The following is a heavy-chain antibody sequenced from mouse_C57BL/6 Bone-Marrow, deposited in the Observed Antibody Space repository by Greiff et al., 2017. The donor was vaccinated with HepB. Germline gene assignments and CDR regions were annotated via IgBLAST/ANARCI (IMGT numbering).Heavy chain of an antibody. V-gene: IGHV1-15*01. CDR2: IDPETGGT. CDR1: GYTFTDYE. D-gene: IGHD1-2*01. Sequence: VQLVESGAELVRPGASVTLSCKASGYTFTDYEMHWVKQTPVHGLEWIGAIDPETGGTAYNEKFKGKAILTADKSSSTAYMEHRSLTSEDSAVYYITRDCYGLDYWGQGTTLTVSS. J-gene: IGHJ2*01. CDR3: TRDCYGLDY.